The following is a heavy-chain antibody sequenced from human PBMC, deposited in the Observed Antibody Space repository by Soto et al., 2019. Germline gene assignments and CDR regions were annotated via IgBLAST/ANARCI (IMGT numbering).Heavy chain of an antibody. Sequence: QVHLVQSGGEVKKPGASVKVSCKASGYPFTSSGFSWVRQAPGQGLEWMGWISAYNGNTLYAQKFKGRVTMTTDTSTSTAYMELGSPRSDDTAVYYCATDPYCGSAPGCSALDAWGQGTTVTVSS. D-gene: IGHD2-21*01. CDR1: GYPFTSSG. CDR2: ISAYNGNT. CDR3: ATDPYCGSAPGCSALDA. V-gene: IGHV1-18*04. J-gene: IGHJ6*02.